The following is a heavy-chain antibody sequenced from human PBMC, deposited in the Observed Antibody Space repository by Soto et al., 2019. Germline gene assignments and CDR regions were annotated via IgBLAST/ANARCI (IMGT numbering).Heavy chain of an antibody. CDR2: MNPNRGNT. V-gene: IGHV1-8*01. CDR3: ARRYQAFGKYYFDY. J-gene: IGHJ4*02. CDR1: GYTFTSYD. Sequence: QVQLVQSGAEVKKPGASVKVSCKASGYTFTSYDINWVRQATGQGLEWMGWMNPNRGNTGYAQKFQGRVTMTRNTSISTAYMELSSLRSEDTAVYYCARRYQAFGKYYFDYWGQGTLVTVSS. D-gene: IGHD3-10*01.